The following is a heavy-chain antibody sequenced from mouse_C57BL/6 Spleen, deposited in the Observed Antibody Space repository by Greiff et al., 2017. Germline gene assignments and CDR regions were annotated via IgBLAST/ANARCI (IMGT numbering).Heavy chain of an antibody. CDR3: ARLGPLYFDY. V-gene: IGHV7-3*01. CDR2: IRNKANGYTT. CDR1: GFTFTDYY. Sequence: EVQLVESGGGLVQPGGSLSLSCAASGFTFTDYYMSWVRQPPGKALEWLGFIRNKANGYTTEYSASVKGRFTITRDNSQSILYLQMNALRAEDSATYYCARLGPLYFDYWGQGTTLTVSS. J-gene: IGHJ2*01.